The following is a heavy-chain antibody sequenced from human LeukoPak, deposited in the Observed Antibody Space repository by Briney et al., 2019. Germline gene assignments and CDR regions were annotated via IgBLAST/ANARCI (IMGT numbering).Heavy chain of an antibody. CDR2: MNPDSGNT. D-gene: IGHD3-3*01. J-gene: IGHJ5*02. CDR3: ARVPHSFWSGYSINWFDP. V-gene: IGHV1-8*01. CDR1: GYTFTSSD. Sequence: ASVKVSCKASGYTFTSSDINWVRQATGQGLEWMGWMNPDSGNTGYAQKFQGRVTMTRNTSISTAYMELSSLRSEDTAVYYCARVPHSFWSGYSINWFDPWGQGTLVTVSS.